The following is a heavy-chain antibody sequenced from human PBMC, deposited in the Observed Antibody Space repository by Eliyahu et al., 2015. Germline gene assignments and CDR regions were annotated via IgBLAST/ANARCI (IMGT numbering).Heavy chain of an antibody. CDR2: ISWNSGRI. V-gene: IGHV3-9*01. CDR3: AKDGVGYCSGGSCSGYGMDV. CDR1: GFNFDDFX. J-gene: IGHJ6*02. D-gene: IGHD2-15*01. Sequence: EVQLVESGGGXVQPGRSLRLSCTGSGFNFDDFXMXWVRQXTGKGLEWVSGISWNSGRIEYADSVKGRFTISRDNAKNSLYLQMNSLRTEDTALYYCAKDGVGYCSGGSCSGYGMDVWGRGTTVTVSS.